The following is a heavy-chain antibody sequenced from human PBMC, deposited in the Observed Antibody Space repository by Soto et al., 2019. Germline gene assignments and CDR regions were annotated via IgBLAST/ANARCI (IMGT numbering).Heavy chain of an antibody. Sequence: GASVKVSCKASGDTFTSYGISWVRQAPGQGLEWMGWISAYNGNTNYAQKLQGRVTMTTDTSTSTAYMELRSLRSDDTAVYYCACHSHYGLFDYWGQGTLVTVSS. J-gene: IGHJ4*02. CDR1: GDTFTSYG. CDR2: ISAYNGNT. V-gene: IGHV1-18*01. D-gene: IGHD4-17*01. CDR3: ACHSHYGLFDY.